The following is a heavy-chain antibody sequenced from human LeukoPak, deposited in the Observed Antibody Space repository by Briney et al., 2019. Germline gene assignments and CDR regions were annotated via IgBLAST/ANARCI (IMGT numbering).Heavy chain of an antibody. J-gene: IGHJ6*03. CDR1: GFTFSSYW. Sequence: PGGSLRLSCAASGFTFSSYWMHWVRQAPGKGLEWVANIKQDGSEKYYVDSVKGRFTISRDNAKNSLYLQMNSLRAEDTAVYYCARDRGSGTIYYYYYMDVWGKGTTVTVSS. CDR3: ARDRGSGTIYYYYYMDV. D-gene: IGHD3-10*01. CDR2: IKQDGSEK. V-gene: IGHV3-7*01.